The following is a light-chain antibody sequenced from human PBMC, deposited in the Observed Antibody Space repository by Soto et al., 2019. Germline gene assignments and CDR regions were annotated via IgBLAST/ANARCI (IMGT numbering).Light chain of an antibody. CDR3: QQRSNWPPST. CDR2: DAS. V-gene: IGKV3-11*01. Sequence: EIVLTQSPATLSLSPGERATLSCRASQSVSSYLAWYQQKPGQAPRLLIYDASNRATGIPARFSGSGSGTDLTLTISSLEPEDVAVYYCQQRSNWPPSTFGPGTKVDIK. J-gene: IGKJ3*01. CDR1: QSVSSY.